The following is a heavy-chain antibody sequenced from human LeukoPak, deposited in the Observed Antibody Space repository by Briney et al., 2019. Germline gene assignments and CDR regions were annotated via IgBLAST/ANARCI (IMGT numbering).Heavy chain of an antibody. Sequence: SETLSLTCTVSGGSISTYYWSWIRQPAGKGLEWIGHMYTSGSTNYNPSLKSRVTMSVDTSKNQFSLRLSSVTAADTAVYYCAREVSSSWSGYYFYYMDVWGKGTTVTVSS. D-gene: IGHD6-13*01. CDR1: GGSISTYY. J-gene: IGHJ6*03. V-gene: IGHV4-4*07. CDR2: MYTSGST. CDR3: AREVSSSWSGYYFYYMDV.